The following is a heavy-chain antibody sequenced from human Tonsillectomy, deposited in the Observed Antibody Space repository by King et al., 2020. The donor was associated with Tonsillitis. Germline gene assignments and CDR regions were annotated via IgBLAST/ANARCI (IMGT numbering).Heavy chain of an antibody. J-gene: IGHJ6*03. CDR1: GGSFSDYY. Sequence: VQLQQWGAGLLKPSETLSLTCAVYGGSFSDYYWIWIRQPPGMGLEWIGEIKHSGSTNYNPSLKSRVTILVDTSRNQFSLKLRSVTAADTAVYYCARGEGVAATDYYYYMDVWGKGTTVAVSS. CDR3: ARGEGVAATDYYYYMDV. CDR2: IKHSGST. V-gene: IGHV4-34*01. D-gene: IGHD2-15*01.